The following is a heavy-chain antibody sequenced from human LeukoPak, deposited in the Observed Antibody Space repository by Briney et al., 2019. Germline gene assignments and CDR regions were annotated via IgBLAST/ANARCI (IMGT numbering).Heavy chain of an antibody. CDR1: GFTFSNYA. J-gene: IGHJ4*02. V-gene: IGHV3-23*01. Sequence: GKSLRLSCAASGFTFSNYAMSWVRQAPGKGLEWISAITDSGGSTYYADSAKGRFTISRDNSKNTLYLQMNSLRAEDTAVYYCGVFWSGFYTYWGQGTLVTVSS. CDR3: GVFWSGFYTY. D-gene: IGHD3-3*01. CDR2: ITDSGGST.